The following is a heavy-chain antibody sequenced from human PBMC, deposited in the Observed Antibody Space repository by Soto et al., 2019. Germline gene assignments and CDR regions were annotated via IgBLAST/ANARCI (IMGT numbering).Heavy chain of an antibody. Sequence: SETLSLTCTVSGGSISSYYWSWIRQPPGKGLEWIGYIYYSGSTNYNPSLKSRVTISVDTSKNQFSLKLSSVTAADTAVYYCARGGGYYYYGMDVRGQGTTVTVSS. J-gene: IGHJ6*02. V-gene: IGHV4-59*01. CDR3: ARGGGYYYYGMDV. D-gene: IGHD2-15*01. CDR1: GGSISSYY. CDR2: IYYSGST.